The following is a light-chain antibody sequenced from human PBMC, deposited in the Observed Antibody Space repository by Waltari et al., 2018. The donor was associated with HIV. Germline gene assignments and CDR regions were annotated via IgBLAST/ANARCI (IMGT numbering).Light chain of an antibody. CDR3: AAWDDSLNGPV. CDR2: GNN. CDR1: SSHIGSNT. V-gene: IGLV1-44*01. J-gene: IGLJ2*01. Sequence: QSVLTQPPSAYGTPGQRVTISCSGSSSHIGSNTVNWYQQLPGTAPKLLIYGNNQGPAGVPERFSGSKSGTSASLAISGLQSEDEADYYCAAWDDSLNGPVFGGGTKLTVL.